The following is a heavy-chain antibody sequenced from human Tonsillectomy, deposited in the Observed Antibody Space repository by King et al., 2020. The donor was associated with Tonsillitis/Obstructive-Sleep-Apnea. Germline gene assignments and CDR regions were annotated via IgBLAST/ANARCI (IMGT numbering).Heavy chain of an antibody. J-gene: IGHJ6*03. D-gene: IGHD2-15*01. Sequence: QLQESGPGLVKPSETLSLTCTVSGGSISSYYWSWIRQPQGKGREWIGYIYYSGSTNYNPSLKSRVTISVDTSKNQFSLKLSSVTAADTAVYYCARWTHGGCSGGSCSLGEYYYYYMDVWGKGTTVTVSS. CDR3: ARWTHGGCSGGSCSLGEYYYYYMDV. CDR1: GGSISSYY. CDR2: IYYSGST. V-gene: IGHV4-59*13.